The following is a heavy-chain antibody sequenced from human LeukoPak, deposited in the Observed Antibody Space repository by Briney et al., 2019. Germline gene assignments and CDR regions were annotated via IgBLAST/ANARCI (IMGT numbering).Heavy chain of an antibody. CDR1: GYTFTSYD. D-gene: IGHD6-19*01. V-gene: IGHV1-8*01. Sequence: ASVKVSCKASGYTFTSYDINWVRQATGQGLEWMGSMNPNSGNTGYAQKFQGRVTMTRNTSISTAYMELSSLRSEDTAVYYCASTPPATWLVLYWGQGTLVTVSS. CDR2: MNPNSGNT. J-gene: IGHJ4*02. CDR3: ASTPPATWLVLY.